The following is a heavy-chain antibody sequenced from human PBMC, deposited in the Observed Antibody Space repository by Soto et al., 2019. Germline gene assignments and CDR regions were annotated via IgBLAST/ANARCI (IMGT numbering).Heavy chain of an antibody. Sequence: SETLSLTCAVYGGSFSGYYWSWIRQPPGKGLEWIGEINHSGSTNYNPSLKSRVTISVDTSKNQFSLKLSSVTAAATAVYYCARGRRYDILTGLNYWGQGTLVTVSS. D-gene: IGHD3-9*01. V-gene: IGHV4-34*01. CDR1: GGSFSGYY. CDR3: ARGRRYDILTGLNY. J-gene: IGHJ4*02. CDR2: INHSGST.